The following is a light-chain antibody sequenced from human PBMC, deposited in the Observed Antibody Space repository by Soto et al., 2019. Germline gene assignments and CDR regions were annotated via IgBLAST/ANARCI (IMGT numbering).Light chain of an antibody. V-gene: IGKV3-11*01. CDR1: QSVTTY. J-gene: IGKJ1*01. CDR2: DAS. CDR3: QQYGSSPRT. Sequence: ESVLTQSPSTLSLSPGERATLSCRASQSVTTYLAWYQQKSGQAPRLLIYDASDRATGIPARFSGSGSGTDFTLTISSLEPEDFAVYYCQQYGSSPRTFGQGTNVDIK.